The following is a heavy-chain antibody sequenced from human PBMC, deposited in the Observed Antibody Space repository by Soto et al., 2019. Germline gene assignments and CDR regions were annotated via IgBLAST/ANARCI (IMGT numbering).Heavy chain of an antibody. D-gene: IGHD6-13*01. CDR3: AKILLAAGLGY. Sequence: GGSLRLSCAASGFTFSSYAMSWVRQAPGKGLEWISSIDSSGGTTYYPDSVKGRFTISRDSSKNTLYLQMNSLRAEDTAVYYCAKILLAAGLGYWGQGTLVTVSS. CDR2: IDSSGGTT. CDR1: GFTFSSYA. J-gene: IGHJ4*02. V-gene: IGHV3-23*01.